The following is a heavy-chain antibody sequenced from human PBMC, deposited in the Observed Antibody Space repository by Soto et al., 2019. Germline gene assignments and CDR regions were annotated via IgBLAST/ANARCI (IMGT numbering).Heavy chain of an antibody. V-gene: IGHV3-23*01. CDR2: ISSSGGST. Sequence: GGSLRLSCAASGFTFSSYAMSWVRQAPGKGLEWVSGISSSGGSTYYADSVKGRFTISRDNAKNTLYLQMSSLRAEDTAVYYCARRIVATTLGHYYFDYWGQGTLVTVSS. J-gene: IGHJ4*02. D-gene: IGHD5-12*01. CDR1: GFTFSSYA. CDR3: ARRIVATTLGHYYFDY.